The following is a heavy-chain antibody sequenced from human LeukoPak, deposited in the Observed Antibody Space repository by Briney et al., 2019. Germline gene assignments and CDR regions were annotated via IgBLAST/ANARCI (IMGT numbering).Heavy chain of an antibody. CDR1: GGSISSDDYY. V-gene: IGHV4-30-4*01. CDR2: ITYSGST. Sequence: SQTLSLTCTVSGGSISSDDYYWSWIRQPPGKGREWIGHITYSGSTDYSPSLRSRVTMSVDASKNQFSLKLNSVTAAETAMYFCARGGVGGYDYFDSWGQRTPVAVSS. D-gene: IGHD5-12*01. J-gene: IGHJ4*02. CDR3: ARGGVGGYDYFDS.